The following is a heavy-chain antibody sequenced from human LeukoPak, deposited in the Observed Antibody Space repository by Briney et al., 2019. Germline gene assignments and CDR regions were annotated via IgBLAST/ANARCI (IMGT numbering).Heavy chain of an antibody. J-gene: IGHJ4*02. Sequence: GGSLRLSCAASGFTFSSYAMSWVRQAPGKGLAWVSGIYGSGGSTHYAVSVKGRFTISRDNSKNTLYLQMNSLRAEDTAVYYCAKIPSYYYDSSLFYFDYWGQGTLVTVSS. V-gene: IGHV3-23*01. CDR2: IYGSGGST. D-gene: IGHD3-22*01. CDR3: AKIPSYYYDSSLFYFDY. CDR1: GFTFSSYA.